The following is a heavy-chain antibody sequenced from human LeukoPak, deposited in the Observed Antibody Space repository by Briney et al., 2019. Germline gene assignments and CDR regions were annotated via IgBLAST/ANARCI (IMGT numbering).Heavy chain of an antibody. CDR3: AKGGGSSCYSPSDY. Sequence: GGSLRLSCGGSGFTFSSYAMSWVRQAPGKGLEWISAISGSGIDTFYANSVKGRFTISRDNPKNTLYLQMNSLRAEDTAVYYCAKGGGSSCYSPSDYWGQGTLVTVSS. J-gene: IGHJ4*02. CDR1: GFTFSSYA. V-gene: IGHV3-23*01. D-gene: IGHD2-15*01. CDR2: ISGSGIDT.